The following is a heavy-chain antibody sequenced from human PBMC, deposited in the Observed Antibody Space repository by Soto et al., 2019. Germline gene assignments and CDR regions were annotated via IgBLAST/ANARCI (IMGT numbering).Heavy chain of an antibody. CDR2: IYHSGST. D-gene: IGHD3-10*01. Sequence: QLQLQESGPGLVKPSETLSLTCTVSNGSISSAIYYWGWIRQPPGKGLEWIGSIYHSGSTYYNPCHQGRVTISVDTSKIQFSLKLSSVIAADTAVYFCAGRSSLASVQVYFGEISNYNWFDPWGQGTLVTVSS. CDR3: AGRSSLASVQVYFGEISNYNWFDP. J-gene: IGHJ5*02. V-gene: IGHV4-39*01. CDR1: NGSISSAIYY.